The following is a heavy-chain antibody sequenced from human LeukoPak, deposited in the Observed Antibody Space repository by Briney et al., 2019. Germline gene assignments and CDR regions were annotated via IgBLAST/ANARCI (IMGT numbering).Heavy chain of an antibody. Sequence: GGSLRLSCAASGFTLSSYSMNWVRQAPGKGLEWVSYISSSSTHIYYADSGKGRFTISRDNARNSLYLQMNSLRAEDTAIYYCARSEHSSSSFDYWGQGTLVTVSS. J-gene: IGHJ4*02. CDR2: ISSSSTHI. CDR3: ARSEHSSSSFDY. CDR1: GFTLSSYS. D-gene: IGHD6-6*01. V-gene: IGHV3-21*01.